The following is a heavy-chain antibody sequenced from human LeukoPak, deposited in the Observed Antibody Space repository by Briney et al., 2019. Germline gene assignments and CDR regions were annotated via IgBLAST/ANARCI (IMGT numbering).Heavy chain of an antibody. V-gene: IGHV4-59*01. CDR2: IYYSGST. J-gene: IGHJ3*02. CDR3: ARDVANCGGDCYLAGDAFDI. D-gene: IGHD2-21*02. Sequence: SETLSLTCAVYGGSFSGYYWSWIRQPPGKGLEWIGYIYYSGSTNYNPSLKSRVTISVDTSKNQFSLKLSSVTAADTAVYYCARDVANCGGDCYLAGDAFDIWGQGTMVTVSS. CDR1: GGSFSGYY.